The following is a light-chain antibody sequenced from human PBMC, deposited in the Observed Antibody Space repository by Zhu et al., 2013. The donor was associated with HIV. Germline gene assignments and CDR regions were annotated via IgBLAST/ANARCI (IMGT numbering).Light chain of an antibody. Sequence: DIVLTQSPGTLSLSPGERATLSCRASQSVGNNFLAWYQHKPGQAPRLLIYDASTRATGVPARFRGSGSGTEFTLTISSLQSEDAAVYYCQRSQGPFGQGTKVEIK. V-gene: IGKV3-15*01. CDR2: DAS. CDR3: QRSQGP. J-gene: IGKJ1*01. CDR1: QSVGNNF.